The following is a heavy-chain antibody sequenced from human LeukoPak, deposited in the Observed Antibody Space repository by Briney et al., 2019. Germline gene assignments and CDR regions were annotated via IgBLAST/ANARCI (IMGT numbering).Heavy chain of an antibody. CDR2: ISSSSGTI. D-gene: IGHD1-26*01. CDR3: ARDPTLLVGTYYFDC. V-gene: IGHV3-48*04. CDR1: GFTFSSYW. J-gene: IGHJ4*02. Sequence: QPGGSLRLSCAASGFTFSSYWMNWVRQAPGKGLEWVSSISSSSGTIYYADSVKGRFTISRDNAKNSLYLQMNSLRAEDTAVYYCARDPTLLVGTYYFDCWGQGTLVTVSS.